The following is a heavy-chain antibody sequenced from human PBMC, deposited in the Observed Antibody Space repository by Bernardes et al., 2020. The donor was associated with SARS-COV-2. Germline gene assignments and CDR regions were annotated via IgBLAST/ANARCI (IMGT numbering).Heavy chain of an antibody. Sequence: SETLSLTCTVSGGSISSGGYYWSWLRQHPGKGLEWIGYIYDSGSSYYNPSLKSRVSISIDTSKNQFSLRLSAVTAADTAVYYCARDEDDDYGTTRLVFAYWGPGTLVTVSS. D-gene: IGHD3-9*01. CDR2: IYDSGSS. CDR3: ARDEDDDYGTTRLVFAY. V-gene: IGHV4-31*03. CDR1: GGSISSGGYY. J-gene: IGHJ4*02.